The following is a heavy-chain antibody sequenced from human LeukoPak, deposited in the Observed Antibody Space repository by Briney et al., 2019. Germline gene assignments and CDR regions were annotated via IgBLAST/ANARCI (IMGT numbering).Heavy chain of an antibody. Sequence: GGSLRLSSAASGFTFSSYGMHWVRQAPGKGLEWVAVIWYDGSNKYYADSVKGRFTISRDNSKNTLYLQMNSLRAEDTAVYYCAKALGSSSWFQYFQHWGQGTLVTVSS. CDR3: AKALGSSSWFQYFQH. V-gene: IGHV3-33*06. J-gene: IGHJ1*01. CDR2: IWYDGSNK. D-gene: IGHD6-13*01. CDR1: GFTFSSYG.